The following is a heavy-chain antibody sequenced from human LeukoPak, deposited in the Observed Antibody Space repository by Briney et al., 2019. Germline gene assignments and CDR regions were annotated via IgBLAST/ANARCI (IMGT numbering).Heavy chain of an antibody. V-gene: IGHV4-31*03. CDR2: IYYSGST. D-gene: IGHD5-18*01. CDR3: ARNHGYNYGGRVGNDY. CDR1: GGSISSGGYY. J-gene: IGHJ4*02. Sequence: SETLSLTCTVSGGSISSGGYYWSWIRQHPGKGLEWIGYIYYSGSTYYNPSLKSRVTISVDTSKNQFSLKLSSVTAADTAVYYCARNHGYNYGGRVGNDYWGQGTLVTVSS.